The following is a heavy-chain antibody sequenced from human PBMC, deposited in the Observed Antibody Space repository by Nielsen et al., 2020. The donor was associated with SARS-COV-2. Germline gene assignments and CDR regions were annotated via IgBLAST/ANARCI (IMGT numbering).Heavy chain of an antibody. CDR3: ARAPIGELLGYFDY. CDR2: ISANGGIT. CDR1: GFNFSSYA. D-gene: IGHD1-26*01. Sequence: GGSLRLSCAASGFNFSSYAMTWVRQAPGKGLEWVSSISANGGITYYADSVKGRFTISRDNSKNTLYLQMNSLRAEDTAVYYCARAPIGELLGYFDYWGQGTLVTVSS. J-gene: IGHJ4*02. V-gene: IGHV3-23*01.